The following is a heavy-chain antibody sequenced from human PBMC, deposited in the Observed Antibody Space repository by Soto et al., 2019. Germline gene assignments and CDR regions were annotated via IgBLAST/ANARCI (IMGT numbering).Heavy chain of an antibody. CDR3: ARDGVRGSSGYSYVNYYYYGMDV. J-gene: IGHJ6*02. CDR2: IYYSGST. V-gene: IGHV4-30-4*01. D-gene: IGHD5-18*01. Sequence: QVQLQESGPGLVKPSQTLSLTCTVSGGSISSGDYYWSWIRQPPGKGLEWIGYIYYSGSTYYNPSRKSRGTISVDTSKNQFALKLSSVTAADTAVYYCARDGVRGSSGYSYVNYYYYGMDVWGQGTTVTVSS. CDR1: GGSISSGDYY.